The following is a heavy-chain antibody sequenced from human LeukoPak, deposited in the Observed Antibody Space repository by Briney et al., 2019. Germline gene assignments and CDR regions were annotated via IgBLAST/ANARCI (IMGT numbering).Heavy chain of an antibody. CDR2: IIPIFGTA. D-gene: IGHD3-22*01. CDR1: GGTFSSYA. CDR3: ARERGWNYDSSGYYPKQFDY. J-gene: IGHJ4*02. Sequence: SVKVSCKASGGTFSSYAISWVRQAPGQGLEWMGGIIPIFGTANYAQKFQGRVTITADESTSTAYMELSSLRSEDTAVYYCARERGWNYDSSGYYPKQFDYWGQGTLVTVSS. V-gene: IGHV1-69*13.